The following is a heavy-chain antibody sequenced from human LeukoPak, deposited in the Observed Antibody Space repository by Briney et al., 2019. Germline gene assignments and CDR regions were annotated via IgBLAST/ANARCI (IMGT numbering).Heavy chain of an antibody. Sequence: GGSLRLSCAASGFTFSDYYMSWIRQAPGKGLEWVANIKEDGSEKYYVDSVKGRFTISRDNAKNSLILQMNSLRTEDTAVYYCARDAVTAYWGQGTLVTVSS. V-gene: IGHV3-7*01. J-gene: IGHJ4*02. CDR1: GFTFSDYY. CDR3: ARDAVTAY. D-gene: IGHD1-14*01. CDR2: IKEDGSEK.